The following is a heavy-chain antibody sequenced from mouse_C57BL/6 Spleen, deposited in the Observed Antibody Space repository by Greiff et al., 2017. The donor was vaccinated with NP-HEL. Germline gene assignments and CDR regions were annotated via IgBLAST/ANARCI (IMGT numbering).Heavy chain of an antibody. CDR2: INYDGSST. CDR3: ARGGYYEGFAY. V-gene: IGHV5-16*01. Sequence: EVQLVESEGGLVQPGSSMKLSCTASGFTFSDYYMAWVRQVPEKGLEWVANINYDGSSTYYLDSLKSRFIISRDNAKNILYLQMSSLKSEDTATYYCARGGYYEGFAYWGQGTLVTVSA. CDR1: GFTFSDYY. J-gene: IGHJ3*01. D-gene: IGHD2-3*01.